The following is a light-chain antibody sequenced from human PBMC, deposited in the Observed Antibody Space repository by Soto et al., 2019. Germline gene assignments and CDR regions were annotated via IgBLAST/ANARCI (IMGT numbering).Light chain of an antibody. CDR2: AAS. Sequence: DIQMTQSPSSVSASVGDRVTITCRASQSISSYLNWYQQKPGKAPKLLIYAASSLQSGVPSRFSGSGSGTDFTLTISSLQPEDFATYYCQQSYSTHLTFGGGTKVEIK. CDR3: QQSYSTHLT. CDR1: QSISSY. J-gene: IGKJ4*01. V-gene: IGKV1-39*01.